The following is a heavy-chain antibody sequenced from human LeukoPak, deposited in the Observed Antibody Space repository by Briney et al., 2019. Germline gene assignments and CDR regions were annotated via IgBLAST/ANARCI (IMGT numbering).Heavy chain of an antibody. CDR1: GYSFTSYW. J-gene: IGHJ4*02. V-gene: IGHV5-51*01. CDR3: ARLSLSGYDSLTHFDH. D-gene: IGHD5-12*01. Sequence: HGESLKISCKGSGYSFTSYWIGWVRQMPGKGLEWMGIIYPGDSDTRYSPSFQGQVTISADKSISTAYLQWSSLKASDTAMYYCARLSLSGYDSLTHFDHWGQGTLVTVSS. CDR2: IYPGDSDT.